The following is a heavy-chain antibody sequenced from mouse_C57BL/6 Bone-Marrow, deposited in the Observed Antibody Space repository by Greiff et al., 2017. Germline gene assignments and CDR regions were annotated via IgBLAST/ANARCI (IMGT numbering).Heavy chain of an antibody. J-gene: IGHJ4*01. D-gene: IGHD2-4*01. CDR3: ARCYDYYYAMDY. CDR1: GYTFTSYG. CDR2: IYPRSGNT. V-gene: IGHV1-81*01. Sequence: VQLQQSGAELARPGASVKLSCKASGYTFTSYGISWVKQRTGPGLEWIGEIYPRSGNTYYNEKFKGKATLTADKSSSTAYMELRSLTSEDSAVDFCARCYDYYYAMDYWGQGTSVTVSS.